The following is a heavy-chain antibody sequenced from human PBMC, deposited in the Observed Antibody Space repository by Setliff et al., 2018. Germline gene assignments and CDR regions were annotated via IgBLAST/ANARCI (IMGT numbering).Heavy chain of an antibody. J-gene: IGHJ6*03. V-gene: IGHV1-69*10. D-gene: IGHD4-17*01. Sequence: SVKVSCKASGDPSNAYGVSWVRQAPGQGLEWMGAIIPVLGMTDYAQKFQGRLTITADQSTTTVYMELSSLRFDDTALYYCARGPSPTVTPSRLIYFYHMDVWGTGTTVTVSS. CDR3: ARGPSPTVTPSRLIYFYHMDV. CDR1: GDPSNAYG. CDR2: IIPVLGMT.